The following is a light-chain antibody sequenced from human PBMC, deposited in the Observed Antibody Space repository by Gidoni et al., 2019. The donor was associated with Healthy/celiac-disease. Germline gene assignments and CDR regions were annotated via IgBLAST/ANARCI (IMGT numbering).Light chain of an antibody. Sequence: EIVLTQSPATLSLSPGERATLSCRASQSVISYLACYQQKPGQAPRLLIYDASTSATGIPARFIGSESGTDFTLTISSLEPEDFAVYYCQQRSNWPRCSFGQGTKLEIK. CDR2: DAS. V-gene: IGKV3-11*01. CDR1: QSVISY. J-gene: IGKJ2*04. CDR3: QQRSNWPRCS.